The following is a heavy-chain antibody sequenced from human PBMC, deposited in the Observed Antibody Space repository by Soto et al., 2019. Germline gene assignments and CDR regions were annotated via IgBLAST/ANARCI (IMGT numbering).Heavy chain of an antibody. CDR2: ISSSSSYI. J-gene: IGHJ6*02. V-gene: IGHV3-21*01. CDR1: GFTFSSYS. CDR3: ARDHIVVVPAAIGYYGMDV. Sequence: AGGSLRLSCAASGFTFSSYSMNWVRQAPGKGLEWVSSISSSSSYIYYADSVKGRFTISRDNAKNSLYLQMNSLRAEDTAVYYCARDHIVVVPAAIGYYGMDVWGQGTTVTVSS. D-gene: IGHD2-2*02.